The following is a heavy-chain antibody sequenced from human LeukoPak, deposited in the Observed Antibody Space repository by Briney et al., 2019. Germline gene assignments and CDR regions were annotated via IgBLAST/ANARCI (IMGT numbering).Heavy chain of an antibody. D-gene: IGHD2-8*01. CDR1: GYTFTSYG. J-gene: IGHJ5*02. CDR2: ISAYNGNT. Sequence: ASVKVSCKASGYTFTSYGISWVRQAPGQGLEWMGWISAYNGNTNYAQKLQGRVTMTTDTSTSTAYMELRSLRSDDTAVYYCARARSEYCTNGVCYTAHEAYNWFDPWGQGTLVTVSS. CDR3: ARARSEYCTNGVCYTAHEAYNWFDP. V-gene: IGHV1-18*01.